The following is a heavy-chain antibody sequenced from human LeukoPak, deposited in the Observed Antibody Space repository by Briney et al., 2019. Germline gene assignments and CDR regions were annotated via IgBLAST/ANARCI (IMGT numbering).Heavy chain of an antibody. D-gene: IGHD5-18*01. CDR3: ARGSSHGYSLLCDH. CDR1: GYTFTNYD. V-gene: IGHV1-8*01. Sequence: ASVKVSCKASGYTFTNYDIHWVRQATGQGLEWMGWMNPNSGYTGYAQKFQGGVTMTRDTSINTAYMELSSLTSADTAVYYCARGSSHGYSLLCDHWGQGTLVTVSS. CDR2: MNPNSGYT. J-gene: IGHJ4*02.